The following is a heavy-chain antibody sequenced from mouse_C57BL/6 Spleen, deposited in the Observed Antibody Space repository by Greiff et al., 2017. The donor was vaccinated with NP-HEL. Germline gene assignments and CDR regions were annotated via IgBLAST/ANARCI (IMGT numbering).Heavy chain of an antibody. CDR2: FHPYNDDT. CDR1: GYTFTTYP. V-gene: IGHV1-47*01. Sequence: QVQLQQSGAELVKPGASVKMSCKASGYTFTTYPIEWMKQNHGKSLEWIGNFHPYNDDTKYNEKFKGKDTLTVEKSSSTVYLELSRLTSDDSAVYYCSLITTAAYYAMDYWGQGTSVTVSS. D-gene: IGHD1-1*01. CDR3: SLITTAAYYAMDY. J-gene: IGHJ4*01.